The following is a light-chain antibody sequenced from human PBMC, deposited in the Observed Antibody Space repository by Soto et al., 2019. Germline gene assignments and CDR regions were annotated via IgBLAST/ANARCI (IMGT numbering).Light chain of an antibody. V-gene: IGLV2-8*01. Sequence: QSALTQPPSASGSPGQSVTISCTGTSSDVGGYNYVSWYQQHPGKAPKLMIFEVTKRPSGVPDRFSGSKSGNTASLTVSGLQPEDEADYYCSSYAGSTNVFGTGTKVTVL. CDR2: EVT. J-gene: IGLJ1*01. CDR3: SSYAGSTNV. CDR1: SSDVGGYNY.